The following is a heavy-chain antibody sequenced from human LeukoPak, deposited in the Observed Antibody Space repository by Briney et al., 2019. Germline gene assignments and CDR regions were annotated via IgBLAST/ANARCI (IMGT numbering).Heavy chain of an antibody. J-gene: IGHJ4*02. D-gene: IGHD1-1*01. V-gene: IGHV3-33*08. CDR1: GFTFSSYE. CDR3: AKGAYNNNWRLTYFDY. Sequence: GGSLRLSCAASGFTFSSYEMNWVRQAPGKGLEWVAVIWNDGSNKYYADSVKGRFTISRDNSKNTLFLQMDSLRAEDTAVYFCAKGAYNNNWRLTYFDYWGQGTLVTVSS. CDR2: IWNDGSNK.